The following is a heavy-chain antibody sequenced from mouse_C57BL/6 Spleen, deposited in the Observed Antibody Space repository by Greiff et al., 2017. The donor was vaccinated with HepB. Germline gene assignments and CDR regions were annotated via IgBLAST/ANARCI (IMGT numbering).Heavy chain of an antibody. CDR3: TRWSSGSFDY. CDR2: IDPETGGT. J-gene: IGHJ2*01. V-gene: IGHV1-15*01. CDR1: GYTFTDYE. D-gene: IGHD3-1*01. Sequence: VQLQQSGAELVRPGASVTLSCKASGYTFTDYEMHWVKQTPVHGLEWIGAIDPETGGTAYNQKFKGKAILTADKSSSTAYMELRSLTSEDSAVYYCTRWSSGSFDYWGQGTTLTVSS.